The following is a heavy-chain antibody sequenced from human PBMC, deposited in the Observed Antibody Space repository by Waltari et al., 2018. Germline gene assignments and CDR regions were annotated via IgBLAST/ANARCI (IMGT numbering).Heavy chain of an antibody. V-gene: IGHV4-34*01. Sequence: QVQLQQWGAGLLKPSETLSLTCAVYGGSFSGYYWSWIRQPPGTGLEWIGEINHSGSTNYNPSLKSRVTISVDTSKNQFSLKLSSVTAADTAVYYCARGRNAVATIFGKVLRHWYFDLWGRGTLVTVSS. CDR1: GGSFSGYY. J-gene: IGHJ2*01. CDR3: ARGRNAVATIFGKVLRHWYFDL. D-gene: IGHD5-12*01. CDR2: INHSGST.